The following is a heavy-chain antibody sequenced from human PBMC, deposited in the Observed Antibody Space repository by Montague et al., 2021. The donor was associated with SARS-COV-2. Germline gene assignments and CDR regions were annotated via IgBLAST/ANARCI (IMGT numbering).Heavy chain of an antibody. CDR2: IYTSGGT. V-gene: IGHV4-61*02. D-gene: IGHD3-22*01. Sequence: TLSLTCSVSGGSISSGSYYWSWIRQPAGKGLEWIGRIYTSGGTTYNPSLKSRVTISVDTSKNQFSLKLSSVTAADTAVYYCARDGGIGDSGSNAWSYYSCCMDVWGQGTTVTVSS. CDR3: ARDGGIGDSGSNAWSYYSCCMDV. J-gene: IGHJ6*02. CDR1: GGSISSGSYY.